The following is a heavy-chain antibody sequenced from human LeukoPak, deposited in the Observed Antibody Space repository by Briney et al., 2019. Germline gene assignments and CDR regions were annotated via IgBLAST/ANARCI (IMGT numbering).Heavy chain of an antibody. CDR1: GYTFTSYY. Sequence: ASVKVSCKASGYTFTSYYIHWVRQAPGQGLEWMGIINPSGGSTSYAQKFQGRVTMTRDTSTTTLYMELSSLRSEDTAVYYCARGRPGIGPPGTWKYFDYWGQGTLVTVSS. V-gene: IGHV1-46*01. CDR3: ARGRPGIGPPGTWKYFDY. D-gene: IGHD6-13*01. CDR2: INPSGGST. J-gene: IGHJ4*02.